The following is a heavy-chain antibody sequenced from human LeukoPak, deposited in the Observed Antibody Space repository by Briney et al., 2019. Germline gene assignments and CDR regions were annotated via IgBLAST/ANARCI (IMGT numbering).Heavy chain of an antibody. CDR3: AKVRALQWLLPVYFGY. V-gene: IGHV3-30*18. D-gene: IGHD3-22*01. CDR1: GFTFSSYG. J-gene: IGHJ4*02. CDR2: ISYDGSNK. Sequence: GGSLRLSCAASGFTFSSYGMHWVRQAPGKGLEWVAVISYDGSNKYYADSVKGRFTISRDNSKNTLYLQMNSLRAEDTAVYYCAKVRALQWLLPVYFGYWGQGTLVTVSP.